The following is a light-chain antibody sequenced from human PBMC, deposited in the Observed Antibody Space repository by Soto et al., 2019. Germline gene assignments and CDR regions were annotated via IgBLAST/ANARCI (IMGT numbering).Light chain of an antibody. CDR1: SSNIGAGYD. CDR3: HAYDSSLSCYV. Sequence: QSVLTQPPSVSGAPGQRVTISCTGSSSNIGAGYDVHWYQQLPGTAPKLLIYGTSNRPSGVPDRFSGSKSGTSASLAITGLQAEDEADYYCHAYDSSLSCYVFGTGTKVTVL. J-gene: IGLJ1*01. V-gene: IGLV1-40*01. CDR2: GTS.